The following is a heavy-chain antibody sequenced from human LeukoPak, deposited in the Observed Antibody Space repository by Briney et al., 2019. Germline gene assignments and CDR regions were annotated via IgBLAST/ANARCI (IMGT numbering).Heavy chain of an antibody. V-gene: IGHV3-48*01. J-gene: IGHJ5*02. CDR1: GFTFSTYS. D-gene: IGHD3-3*01. Sequence: SGGSLRLSCAASGFTFSTYSMYWVRQAPGKGLEWVSYISSRSNTIYYANSVRGRFTISRDSAKNSLYLQMNSLRVEDTAVYYCARDPSQFLEPHWLDPWGQGTLVTVSS. CDR3: ARDPSQFLEPHWLDP. CDR2: ISSRSNTI.